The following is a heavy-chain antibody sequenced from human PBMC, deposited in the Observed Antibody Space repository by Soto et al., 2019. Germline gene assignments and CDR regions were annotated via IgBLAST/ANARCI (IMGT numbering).Heavy chain of an antibody. Sequence: SVKVSCKASGGTFSSYAISWVRQAPGQGLEWMGGIIPIFGTANYAQKFQGRVTITADKSTSTAYMELSSLRSEDTAVYYCACLAHSCSSTSCYGRDAFDIWGQGTMVTVSS. V-gene: IGHV1-69*06. CDR2: IIPIFGTA. CDR3: ACLAHSCSSTSCYGRDAFDI. J-gene: IGHJ3*02. CDR1: GGTFSSYA. D-gene: IGHD2-2*01.